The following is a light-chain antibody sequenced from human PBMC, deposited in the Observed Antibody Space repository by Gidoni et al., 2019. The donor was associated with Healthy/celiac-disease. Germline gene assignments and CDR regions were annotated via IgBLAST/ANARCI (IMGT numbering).Light chain of an antibody. J-gene: IGKJ1*01. Sequence: EIVMTQSPATLSVSPGERATLSCRASQSVSSNLAWYQQKPGHAPRLLIYGASTSATGIPARFSGSGSGTEFTLTISSLQSEDFAVYYCQQYNNWPLTFGQGTKVEIK. CDR3: QQYNNWPLT. CDR1: QSVSSN. CDR2: GAS. V-gene: IGKV3-15*01.